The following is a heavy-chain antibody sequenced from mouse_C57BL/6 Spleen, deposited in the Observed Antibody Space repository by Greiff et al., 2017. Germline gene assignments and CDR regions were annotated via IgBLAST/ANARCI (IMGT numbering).Heavy chain of an antibody. Sequence: VQLKQSGAELVRPGASVKLSCTASGFNIKDYYMHWVKQRPEQGLEWIGRIDPEDGGTEYAPKFQGKATMTADPSSNPAYLQLSSLTSEDTAVYYCTLDYYGSSYYAMDYWGQGTSVTVSS. CDR2: IDPEDGGT. V-gene: IGHV14-1*01. D-gene: IGHD1-1*01. J-gene: IGHJ4*01. CDR3: TLDYYGSSYYAMDY. CDR1: GFNIKDYY.